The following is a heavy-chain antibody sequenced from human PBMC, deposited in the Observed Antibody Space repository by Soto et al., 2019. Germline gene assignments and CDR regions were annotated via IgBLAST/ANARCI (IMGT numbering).Heavy chain of an antibody. CDR1: GYTFTSYY. CDR2: INPSGGST. D-gene: IGHD6-6*01. J-gene: IGHJ3*02. Sequence: QVQLVQSGAEVKKPGASVKVSCKASGYTFTSYYMHWVRQAPGQGLEWMGIINPSGGSTSYAQKFQGRVTMTRDTSTSTVYMELSSLRSEDTAVYYCARPGGIAASRAHAFDIWGQGTMVTVSS. V-gene: IGHV1-46*03. CDR3: ARPGGIAASRAHAFDI.